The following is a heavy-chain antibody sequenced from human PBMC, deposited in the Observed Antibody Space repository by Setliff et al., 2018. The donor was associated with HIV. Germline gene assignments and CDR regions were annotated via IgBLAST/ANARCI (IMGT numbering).Heavy chain of an antibody. V-gene: IGHV3-23*01. D-gene: IGHD3-10*01. CDR3: ASVLRYYGSGSYPFGY. CDR2: ISGSGGST. Sequence: GGSLRLSCAASGFTFSSYAMAWVRQAPGKGLEWVSAISGSGGSTYYADSVKGRFTISRDKSKNTVYLQMYSLRAEDTALYYCASVLRYYGSGSYPFGYWGQGTLVTVSS. J-gene: IGHJ4*02. CDR1: GFTFSSYA.